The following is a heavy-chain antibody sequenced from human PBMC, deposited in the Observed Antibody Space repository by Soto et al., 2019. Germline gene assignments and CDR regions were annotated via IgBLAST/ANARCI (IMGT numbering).Heavy chain of an antibody. V-gene: IGHV1-3*01. CDR1: GYTFTSYA. CDR3: ARDVLWFGEFPSSFDY. D-gene: IGHD3-10*01. CDR2: INAGNGNT. Sequence: ASVTVSCKASGYTFTSYAMHWVRQAPGQRLEWMGWINAGNGNTKYSQKFQGRVTITRDTSASTAYMELSSLRSEDTAVYYCARDVLWFGEFPSSFDYWGQGTLVTVSS. J-gene: IGHJ4*02.